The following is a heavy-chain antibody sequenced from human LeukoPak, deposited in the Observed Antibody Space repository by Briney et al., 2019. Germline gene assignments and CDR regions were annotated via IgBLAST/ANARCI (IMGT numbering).Heavy chain of an antibody. Sequence: GGSPRLSRAASGFTFSSYDMHWVRQATGKGLEWVSAIGTAGDTYYPGSVKGRFTISRENAKNSLYLQMNSLRAGDTTVYYCARALPIAVAGTGPGDYWGQGTLVTVSS. J-gene: IGHJ4*02. D-gene: IGHD6-19*01. CDR2: IGTAGDT. CDR1: GFTFSSYD. V-gene: IGHV3-13*01. CDR3: ARALPIAVAGTGPGDY.